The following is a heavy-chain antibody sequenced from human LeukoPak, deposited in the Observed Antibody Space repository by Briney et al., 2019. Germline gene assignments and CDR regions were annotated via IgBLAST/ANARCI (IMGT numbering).Heavy chain of an antibody. D-gene: IGHD1-7*01. CDR2: IRSKADGGTP. V-gene: IGHV3-15*07. CDR3: ARGGAYNWNYDPLDY. CDR1: GFTFSSYG. Sequence: GRSLRLSCAASGFTFSSYGMHWVRQAPGKGLEWVGHIRSKADGGTPDYIAPVKGRFTISRDDSKDTLYLRMNSLRAEDTAVYYCARGGAYNWNYDPLDYWGQGTLVTVSS. J-gene: IGHJ4*02.